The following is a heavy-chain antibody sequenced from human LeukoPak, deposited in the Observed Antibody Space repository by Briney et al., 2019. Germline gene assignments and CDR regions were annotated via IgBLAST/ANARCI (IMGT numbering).Heavy chain of an antibody. CDR2: ISDDGKNK. V-gene: IGHV3-30*03. Sequence: GGSLRLSCAASGLTFSSYGMHWVRRAPGKGLEWVAVISDDGKNKYYPDSVKGRFTISRDNSKNMLYLQMNSLRAEDTAVYYCATEKKDTAMIFIDSWGQGTLVTVSS. J-gene: IGHJ4*02. CDR1: GLTFSSYG. D-gene: IGHD5-18*01. CDR3: ATEKKDTAMIFIDS.